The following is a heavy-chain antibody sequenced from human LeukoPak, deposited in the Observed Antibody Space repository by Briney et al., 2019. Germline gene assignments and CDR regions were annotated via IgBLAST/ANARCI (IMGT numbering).Heavy chain of an antibody. CDR3: ARQPRNYYGSGSYYYYGMDV. V-gene: IGHV5-51*01. J-gene: IGHJ6*02. CDR2: IYPGDSDT. Sequence: GESLKISCKGSGYSFTSYWIGWVRQMPVKALEWMGIIYPGDSDTRYSPSFQGQVTISADKSISTAYLQWSSLKASDTAMYYCARQPRNYYGSGSYYYYGMDVWGQGTTVTVSS. D-gene: IGHD3-10*01. CDR1: GYSFTSYW.